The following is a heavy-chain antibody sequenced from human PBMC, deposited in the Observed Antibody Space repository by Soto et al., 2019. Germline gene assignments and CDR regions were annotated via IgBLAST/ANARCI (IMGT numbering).Heavy chain of an antibody. CDR3: ARGRYGDY. Sequence: GPEVKKPGASVKVSCKGSGYIFTGYGIAWVRQAPGQGLEWMGWISAHNGNTEYAQKFQGRVTVTRDTSTSTAYLELRSLRSDDTALYYCARGRYGDYWGQGALVTVSS. CDR1: GYIFTGYG. CDR2: ISAHNGNT. V-gene: IGHV1-18*01. J-gene: IGHJ4*02. D-gene: IGHD4-17*01.